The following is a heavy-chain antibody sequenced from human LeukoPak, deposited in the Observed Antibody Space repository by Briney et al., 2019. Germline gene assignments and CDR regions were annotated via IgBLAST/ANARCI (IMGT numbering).Heavy chain of an antibody. D-gene: IGHD2/OR15-2a*01. CDR2: INSDGSWT. J-gene: IGHJ4*02. CDR3: VSFYETY. CDR1: GNYW. Sequence: GGSLRLSCAASGNYWMHWVRQARGKGLVWVSHINSDGSWTSYADSVKGRFTISKDNAKNTVYLQMNSLRAEDTAVYYCVSFYETYWGRGTLVTVSS. V-gene: IGHV3-74*01.